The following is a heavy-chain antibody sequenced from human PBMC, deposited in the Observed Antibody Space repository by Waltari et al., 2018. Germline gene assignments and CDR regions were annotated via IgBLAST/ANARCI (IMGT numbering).Heavy chain of an antibody. D-gene: IGHD3-10*01. Sequence: QVQLVQSGAEVKKPGASVKVSCKASGYTFTSYDINWVRQATGQGLEWMGWMNPNSGNTSYAQKFQGRVTMTRNTSISTAYMELSSLRSEDTAVYYCARAQRSRYGSGSYSYYYYYMDVWGKGTTVTVSS. CDR2: MNPNSGNT. CDR3: ARAQRSRYGSGSYSYYYYYMDV. V-gene: IGHV1-8*01. J-gene: IGHJ6*03. CDR1: GYTFTSYD.